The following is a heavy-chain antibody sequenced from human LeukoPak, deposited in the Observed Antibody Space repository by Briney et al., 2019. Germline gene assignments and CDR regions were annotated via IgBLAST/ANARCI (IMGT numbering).Heavy chain of an antibody. CDR2: INSDGSST. D-gene: IGHD3-22*01. CDR3: AKDYYYDSSGYYYRGVFDY. CDR1: GFTFSSYW. J-gene: IGHJ4*02. Sequence: PGGSLRLSCAASGFTFSSYWMHWVRQAPGKGLVWVSRINSDGSSTSYADSVKGRFTISRDNSKNTLYLQMNSLRAEDTAVYYCAKDYYYDSSGYYYRGVFDYWGQGTLVTVSS. V-gene: IGHV3-74*01.